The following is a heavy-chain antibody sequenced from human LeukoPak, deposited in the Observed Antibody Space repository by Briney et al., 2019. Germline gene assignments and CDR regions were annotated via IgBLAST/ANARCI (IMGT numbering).Heavy chain of an antibody. V-gene: IGHV3-23*01. CDR2: ISGSGGST. CDR1: GFTFSSYA. Sequence: GGSLRLSCAASGFTFSSYAMSWVRQAPGKGLEWVSAISGSGGSTYYADSVKGRFTISRDNSKNTLYLQMNGLRAEDTAVYYCAKDPLTTVTNFYFDYWGQGTLVTVSS. J-gene: IGHJ4*02. D-gene: IGHD4-11*01. CDR3: AKDPLTTVTNFYFDY.